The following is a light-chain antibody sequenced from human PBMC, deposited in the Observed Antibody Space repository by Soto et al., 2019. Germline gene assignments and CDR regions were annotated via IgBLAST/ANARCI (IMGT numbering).Light chain of an antibody. CDR3: QESYSSWT. V-gene: IGKV1-39*01. J-gene: IGKJ1*01. CDR1: QSISSH. CDR2: AAS. Sequence: DIQMTQSPSSLSASVGDRVTITCRASQSISSHLNWYQQKSGKAPKVLIYAASSLQSGVPSRFSGSGAGTDFALSISSRQPEDFAIYYCQESYSSWTFGQGTKVEI.